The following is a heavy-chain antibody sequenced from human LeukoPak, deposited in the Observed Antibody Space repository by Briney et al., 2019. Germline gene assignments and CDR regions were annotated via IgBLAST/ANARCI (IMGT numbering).Heavy chain of an antibody. D-gene: IGHD3-3*01. Sequence: NTSETLSLTCTVYGGSFGNHYWSWIRQPPGKGLEWIAEINQGGNTNYNPSLKSRVTISIDTSNSQFSLKLSSVTAADTAVYYCAIGPGGHYFDYWGQGTLVTVSS. V-gene: IGHV4-34*01. CDR2: INQGGNT. J-gene: IGHJ4*02. CDR3: AIGPGGHYFDY. CDR1: GGSFGNHY.